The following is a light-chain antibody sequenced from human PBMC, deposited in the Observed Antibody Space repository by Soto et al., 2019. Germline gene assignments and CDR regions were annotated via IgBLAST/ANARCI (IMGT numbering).Light chain of an antibody. J-gene: IGKJ4*01. CDR2: DAS. CDR1: QSIRSN. V-gene: IGKV3D-15*01. Sequence: EIVMTQSPATLSVSPGERVSFSCRASQSIRSNLAWYQHKPGQAPRLLISDASAGATGIPARFSGSGSGTEFTLTINSLQSEHFAVYYCQQYDNWPVTFGGGTKVEIK. CDR3: QQYDNWPVT.